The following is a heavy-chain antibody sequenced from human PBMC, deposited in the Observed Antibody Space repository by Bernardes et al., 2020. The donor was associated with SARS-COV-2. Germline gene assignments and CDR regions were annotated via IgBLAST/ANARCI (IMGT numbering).Heavy chain of an antibody. J-gene: IGHJ4*02. CDR1: GGSISSSSYY. CDR2: IYYSGST. CDR3: ASTSPRKKLAIRIWFGEPQPDY. V-gene: IGHV4-39*01. Sequence: SETLSLTCTVSGGSISSSSYYWGWIRQPPGKGLEWIGSIYYSGSTYYNPSLKSRVTISVDTSKNQFSLKLSSVTAADTAVYYCASTSPRKKLAIRIWFGEPQPDYWGQGTLVTVSS. D-gene: IGHD3-10*01.